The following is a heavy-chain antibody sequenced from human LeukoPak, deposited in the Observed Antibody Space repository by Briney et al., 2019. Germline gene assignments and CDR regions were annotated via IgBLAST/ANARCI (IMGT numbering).Heavy chain of an antibody. CDR3: ARDTKRSRARWENLGFDP. D-gene: IGHD1-26*01. Sequence: ASVKVSCKASGYTLTSYGISWVRQAPGQGLEWMGWISAYNGNTNYAQKLQGRVTMTTDTSTSTAYMELRSLRSDDTAVYYCARDTKRSRARWENLGFDPWGQGTLVTVSS. CDR1: GYTLTSYG. V-gene: IGHV1-18*01. J-gene: IGHJ5*02. CDR2: ISAYNGNT.